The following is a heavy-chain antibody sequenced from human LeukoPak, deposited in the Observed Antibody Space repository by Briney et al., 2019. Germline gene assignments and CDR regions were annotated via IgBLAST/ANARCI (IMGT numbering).Heavy chain of an antibody. CDR3: ARDPYSSGWYDY. D-gene: IGHD6-19*01. Sequence: PSETLSLTCTVSGGSISSGSYYWRWIRQPAGKGLEWIGLIYTSGSTNYNPSLKSRVTISVDTSKNQFSLKLSSVTAADTAVYYCARDPYSSGWYDYWGQGTLVTVSS. J-gene: IGHJ4*02. CDR2: IYTSGST. V-gene: IGHV4-61*02. CDR1: GGSISSGSYY.